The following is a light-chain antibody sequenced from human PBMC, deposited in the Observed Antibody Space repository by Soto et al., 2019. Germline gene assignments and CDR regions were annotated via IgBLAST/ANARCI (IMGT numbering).Light chain of an antibody. CDR2: GAS. V-gene: IGKV3-15*01. J-gene: IGKJ1*01. CDR3: QQYNKWPLT. Sequence: EIVMTQSPATVPVSPGERVTLSCRASQSVSIDLAWYQQKPGQAPRLLIYGASTRATDIPATFTGSGSGTKFTLTSSSLQSEDIAVYYCQQYNKWPLTFGQGTKVEIK. CDR1: QSVSID.